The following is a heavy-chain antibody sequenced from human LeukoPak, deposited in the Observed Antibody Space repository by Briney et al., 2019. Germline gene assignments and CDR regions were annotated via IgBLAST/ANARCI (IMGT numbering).Heavy chain of an antibody. CDR2: IYSDGRT. V-gene: IGHV3-53*01. D-gene: IGHD1-14*01. CDR3: ARDRSGLSAYMDV. CDR1: GFTVSNKY. Sequence: GGSLRLSCAASGFTVSNKYMTWVRQAPGKGLEWVSLIYSDGRTYYADSVKGRCTISRDNSKNTLYLQMNSLRVEDTAVYYCARDRSGLSAYMDVWGKGTTVTISS. J-gene: IGHJ6*03.